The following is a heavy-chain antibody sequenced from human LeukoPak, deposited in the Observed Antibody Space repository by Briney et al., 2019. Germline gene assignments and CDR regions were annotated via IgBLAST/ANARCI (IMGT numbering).Heavy chain of an antibody. CDR2: IYYSGST. D-gene: IGHD3-22*01. Sequence: PSETLSLTCTVSGGSISSSSYYWCWIRQPPGKGLEWIGSIYYSGSTYYNPSLKSRVTISVDTSKNQFSLKLSSVTAADTAVYYCASHPYDPIFDYWGQGTLVTVSS. J-gene: IGHJ4*02. CDR3: ASHPYDPIFDY. V-gene: IGHV4-39*01. CDR1: GGSISSSSYY.